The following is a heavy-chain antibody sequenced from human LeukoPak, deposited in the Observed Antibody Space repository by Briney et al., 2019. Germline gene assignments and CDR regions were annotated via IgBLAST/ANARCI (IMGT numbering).Heavy chain of an antibody. J-gene: IGHJ3*02. CDR2: IYYSGST. Sequence: SETLSLTCTVSGGSNSTYYWSWVRQPPGKGLEWIGYIYYSGSTIYNPSLKSRVTISVDTSNNHFSLKLSSVTAADTAVYYCAREGYCSGGSCYSRAFDIWGQGTMVTVSS. CDR1: GGSNSTYY. CDR3: AREGYCSGGSCYSRAFDI. D-gene: IGHD2-15*01. V-gene: IGHV4-59*01.